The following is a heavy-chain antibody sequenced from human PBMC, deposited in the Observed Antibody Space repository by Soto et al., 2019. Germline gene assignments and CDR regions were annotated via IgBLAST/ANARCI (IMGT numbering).Heavy chain of an antibody. CDR1: GYTFSDYY. CDR2: MNPNSGDT. CDR3: ARESGGATATLYYYYFYMDV. D-gene: IGHD1-26*01. V-gene: IGHV1-2*02. J-gene: IGHJ6*03. Sequence: QVQLVQSGAEVKKPGASVTVSCKASGYTFSDYYLHWVRQAPGQGPEWMGWMNPNSGDTKYAQKFQGRVTMTRDTSVRTAFMELNWLKSDDTAVYYCARESGGATATLYYYYFYMDVWGKGTTVTVSS.